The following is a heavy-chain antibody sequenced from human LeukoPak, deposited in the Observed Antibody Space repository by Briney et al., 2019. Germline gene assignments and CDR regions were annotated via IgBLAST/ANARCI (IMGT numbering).Heavy chain of an antibody. J-gene: IGHJ3*02. CDR3: ARAKRNGFDI. Sequence: GGSLRLSCAASGFPFSSYSMNWVRQAPGEGLEWVSYISSSRTTSYADSVKGRFTISRDNAKNSLYLQMNSLRAEDTAVYYCARAKRNGFDIWGQGTMVTVSS. V-gene: IGHV3-48*01. CDR1: GFPFSSYS. CDR2: ISSSRTT.